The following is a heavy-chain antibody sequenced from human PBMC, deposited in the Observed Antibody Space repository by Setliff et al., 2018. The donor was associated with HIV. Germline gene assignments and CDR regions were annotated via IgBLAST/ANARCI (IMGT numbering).Heavy chain of an antibody. Sequence: SETLSLTCAVYGGSFSGYYWSWIRQPPGKGLEWIGEINHSGSTNYNPSLKSRVTVSADTSKNQFSLKLRSVTAADTAVYYCARHKTNYDFYAFDIWGRGTMVTVSS. V-gene: IGHV4-34*01. CDR1: GGSFSGYY. D-gene: IGHD3-3*01. J-gene: IGHJ3*02. CDR2: INHSGST. CDR3: ARHKTNYDFYAFDI.